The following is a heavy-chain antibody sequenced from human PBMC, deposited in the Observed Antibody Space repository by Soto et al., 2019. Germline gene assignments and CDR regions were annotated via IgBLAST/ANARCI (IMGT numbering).Heavy chain of an antibody. J-gene: IGHJ4*02. Sequence: GGSLRLSCAASGFTFSSYWMSWVRQAPGKGLEWVANIKQDGSEKYYVDSVKGRFTISRDNAKNSLYLQMNSLRAEDTAVYYCARDAHIAVAGTKFDYWGQGTLVTVSS. CDR2: IKQDGSEK. V-gene: IGHV3-7*01. CDR1: GFTFSSYW. CDR3: ARDAHIAVAGTKFDY. D-gene: IGHD6-19*01.